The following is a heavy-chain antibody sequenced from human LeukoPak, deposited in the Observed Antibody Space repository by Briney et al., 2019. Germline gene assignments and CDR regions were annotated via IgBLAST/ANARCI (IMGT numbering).Heavy chain of an antibody. V-gene: IGHV4-34*01. D-gene: IGHD4-17*01. CDR2: INHSGST. J-gene: IGHJ3*02. CDR3: ARLRDSLRGDAFDI. CDR1: GGSFSGYY. Sequence: SETLSLTCAVYGGSFSGYYWSWIRQPPGKGLEWIGEINHSGSTNYNPSLRSRVTISVDTSKNQFSLKLSSVTAADTAVYYCARLRDSLRGDAFDIWGQGTMVTVSS.